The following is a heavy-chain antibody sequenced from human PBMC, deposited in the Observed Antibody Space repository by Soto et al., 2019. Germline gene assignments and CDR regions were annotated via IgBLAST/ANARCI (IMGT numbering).Heavy chain of an antibody. J-gene: IGHJ4*02. CDR3: ARVKNYYITTGPLDS. D-gene: IGHD3-22*01. V-gene: IGHV1-2*02. CDR2: INPNNGDT. CDR1: GNTFTGYF. Sequence: ASVKVSCKASGNTFTGYFMHWVRQAPGQGLEWMGWINPNNGDTNYAQKFQGRVTMTRVTSISTAYMELSSLISDDTAVYYCARVKNYYITTGPLDSRGQGTLVTVSS.